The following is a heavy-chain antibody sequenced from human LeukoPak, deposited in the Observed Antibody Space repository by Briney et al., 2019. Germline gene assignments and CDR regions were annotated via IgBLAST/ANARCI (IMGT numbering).Heavy chain of an antibody. Sequence: GGSLRLSCAASGVTFSSCGMHWVRQAPGKGLEWVAFIRYHGSDKYYADSVKGRFTISRDNSENTLYLQMNILRAEDTAVYYCAKSPSSWKFDDWGQGTLVTVSS. CDR1: GVTFSSCG. D-gene: IGHD6-13*01. V-gene: IGHV3-30*02. CDR2: IRYHGSDK. J-gene: IGHJ4*02. CDR3: AKSPSSWKFDD.